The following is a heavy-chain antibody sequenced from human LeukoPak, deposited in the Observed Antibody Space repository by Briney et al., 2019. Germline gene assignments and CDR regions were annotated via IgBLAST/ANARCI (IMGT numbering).Heavy chain of an antibody. CDR3: ARRACAYSHPYDY. D-gene: IGHD4/OR15-4a*01. J-gene: IGHJ4*02. V-gene: IGHV3-21*04. CDR1: GFTFSSYS. Sequence: GGSLRLSCAASGFTFSSYSMNWVRQAPGKGLEWVSSISSSSSYIYYADSAKGRFTISRDNSKNTLYLQMNSLRAEDTAVYYCARRACAYSHPYDYWGRGTLVTVSS. CDR2: ISSSSSYI.